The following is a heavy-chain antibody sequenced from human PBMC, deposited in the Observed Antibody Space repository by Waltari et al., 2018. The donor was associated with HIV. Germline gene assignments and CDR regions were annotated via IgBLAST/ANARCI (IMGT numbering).Heavy chain of an antibody. V-gene: IGHV3-48*01. D-gene: IGHD2-15*01. CDR1: GFSFSSYS. CDR3: ARDADVVMATIGYY. J-gene: IGHJ4*01. Sequence: EVQLVESGGGLVQPGGSLRLSCAASGFSFSSYSMNWVRQAPGYGLECFSYISSSCSTIYYVDSVKVRFTISRYNSKNSVYLQMNYLSGEDTAVYYCARDADVVMATIGYYCGHGTLVTVSS. CDR2: ISSSCSTI.